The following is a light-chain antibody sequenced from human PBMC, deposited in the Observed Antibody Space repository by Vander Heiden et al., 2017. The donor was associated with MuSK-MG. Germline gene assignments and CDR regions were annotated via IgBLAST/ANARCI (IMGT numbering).Light chain of an antibody. CDR2: SSN. Sequence: QSVLTKPPPAPGTPGQRVTISCSGSTSNIGSHTVNWYQQLPGTAPKLLIYSSNQRPSGVPDRFSGSKSGTSASLAISGLQSEDEATYYCAVWDDSLNGWVFGGGTKL. CDR1: TSNIGSHT. J-gene: IGLJ3*02. V-gene: IGLV1-44*01. CDR3: AVWDDSLNGWV.